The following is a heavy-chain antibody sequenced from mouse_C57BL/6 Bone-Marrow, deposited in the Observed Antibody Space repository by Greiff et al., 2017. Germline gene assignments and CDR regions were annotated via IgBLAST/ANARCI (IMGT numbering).Heavy chain of an antibody. CDR3: ASNLITTVVPFAY. D-gene: IGHD1-1*01. V-gene: IGHV5-9*01. J-gene: IGHJ3*01. CDR1: GFTFSSYT. Sequence: EVQLVESGGGLVKPGGSLKLSCAASGFTFSSYTMSWVRQTPEKRLEWVATISGGGGNTYYPDSVKGRFTISRDNARNTLYLQMSSLRSEDTALYYCASNLITTVVPFAYWGQGTLVTVSA. CDR2: ISGGGGNT.